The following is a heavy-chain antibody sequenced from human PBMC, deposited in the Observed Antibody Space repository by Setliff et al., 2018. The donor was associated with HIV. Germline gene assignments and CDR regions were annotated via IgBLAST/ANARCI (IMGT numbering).Heavy chain of an antibody. D-gene: IGHD3-10*01. CDR3: ARVYYYGSPHMDV. Sequence: SETLSLTCNVSGGSISSSSFYWSWIRQPPGKGLQWIGYIYYTGSTYYNPSLKSRVTISVDTSKNQFSLKLSSVTAADSAVYYCARVYYYGSPHMDVWGKGTTVTVSS. CDR1: GGSISSSSFY. CDR2: IYYTGST. J-gene: IGHJ6*03. V-gene: IGHV4-31*03.